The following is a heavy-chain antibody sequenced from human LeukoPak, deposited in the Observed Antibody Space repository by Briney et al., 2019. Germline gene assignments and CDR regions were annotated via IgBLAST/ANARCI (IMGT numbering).Heavy chain of an antibody. Sequence: ASVTVSCKASGYTFTSYYMHWVRQAPGQGLEWMGIINPSGGSASCAQKFQGRVTMTRDTSTSTVYMELSSLRSEDTAVYYCARDHISVAGCNYWGQGTLVTVSS. J-gene: IGHJ4*02. V-gene: IGHV1-46*01. D-gene: IGHD6-19*01. CDR3: ARDHISVAGCNY. CDR2: INPSGGSA. CDR1: GYTFTSYY.